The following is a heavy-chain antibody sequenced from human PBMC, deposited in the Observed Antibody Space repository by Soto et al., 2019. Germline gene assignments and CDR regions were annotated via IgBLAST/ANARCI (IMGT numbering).Heavy chain of an antibody. CDR3: ARVIDYGDHYYYGMDV. V-gene: IGHV1-18*01. CDR1: GYTFISYG. D-gene: IGHD4-17*01. CDR2: ISANNGNT. J-gene: IGHJ6*02. Sequence: ASVKVSCKASGYTFISYGISWVRQAPGQGLEWMGWISANNGNTNYAQKFQGRVTMTTDTSTSTANMELRSLRSDDTAVYYCARVIDYGDHYYYGMDVWGQGTTVTVS.